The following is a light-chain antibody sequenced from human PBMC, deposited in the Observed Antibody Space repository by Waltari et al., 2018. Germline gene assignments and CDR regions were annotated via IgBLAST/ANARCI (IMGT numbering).Light chain of an antibody. J-gene: IGKJ4*01. CDR2: GAI. CDR3: LQNYSFPLT. CDR1: QGINNY. Sequence: DIQMTQSPSSLSAFVGDTVTITCRASQGINNYLNWFQQKPGKAPKLLIYGAITLQSGVPSRVSGSGSGTEFTLTISSLQPEDFAAYYCLQNYSFPLTFGGGTKVE. V-gene: IGKV1-17*01.